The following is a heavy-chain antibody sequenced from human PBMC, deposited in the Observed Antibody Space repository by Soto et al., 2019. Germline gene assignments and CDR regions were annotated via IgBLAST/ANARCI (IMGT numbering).Heavy chain of an antibody. CDR3: AREFSDIVLMVYAMNAFDI. V-gene: IGHV3-21*01. Sequence: GESLKISCAASGFTFSSYSMNWVRQAPGKGLEWVSSISSSSSYIYYADSVKGRFTISRDNAKNSLYLQMNSLRAEDTAVYYCAREFSDIVLMVYAMNAFDIWGQGTMVTVSS. D-gene: IGHD2-8*01. CDR2: ISSSSSYI. J-gene: IGHJ3*02. CDR1: GFTFSSYS.